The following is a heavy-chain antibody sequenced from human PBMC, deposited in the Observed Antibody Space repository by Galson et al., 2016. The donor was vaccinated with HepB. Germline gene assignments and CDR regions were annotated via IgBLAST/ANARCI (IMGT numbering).Heavy chain of an antibody. CDR1: GFTFSSFG. D-gene: IGHD3/OR15-3a*01. CDR3: ARDGLRWSPVEYFHQ. J-gene: IGHJ1*01. CDR2: ISGSGGST. Sequence: SLRLSCAASGFTFSSFGMSWVRQAPGKGLEWVSLISGSGGSTSYADSVRGRFIISRDNSNNTLYLQMNSLRAEDTAVYYCARDGLRWSPVEYFHQWGQGTLVTVSS. V-gene: IGHV3-23*01.